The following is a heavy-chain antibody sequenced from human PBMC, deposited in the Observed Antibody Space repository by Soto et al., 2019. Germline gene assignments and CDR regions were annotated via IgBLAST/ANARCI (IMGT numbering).Heavy chain of an antibody. CDR3: ARDVRGSSSWPRDYYGMDV. CDR1: GGTFSSYA. D-gene: IGHD6-13*01. CDR2: IIPIVGTA. V-gene: IGHV1-69*01. J-gene: IGHJ6*02. Sequence: QVQLVQSGAEVKKPGSSVKVSCKASGGTFSSYAISWVRQTPGQGLEWMGGIIPIVGTANYAQKFQGRVTITADEATSTAYMELSSLRSEDTAGYYGARDVRGSSSWPRDYYGMDVWGQGTTVTVS.